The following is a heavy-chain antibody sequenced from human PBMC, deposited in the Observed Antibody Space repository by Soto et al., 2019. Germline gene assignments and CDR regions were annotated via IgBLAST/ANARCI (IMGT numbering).Heavy chain of an antibody. D-gene: IGHD1-26*01. V-gene: IGHV3-74*01. CDR2: INSDGTRT. CDR3: ATVATGSWDWFDP. J-gene: IGHJ5*02. CDR1: GFTFTNYW. Sequence: EVQLVESGGGLVQPGGSLRLSCAASGFTFTNYWMHWVRQVPGKGLVWVSRINSDGTRTTYADSVRGRFTISGDNAKNTLYLQMNSLRAEDTAVYYCATVATGSWDWFDPWGQGTLVTVSS.